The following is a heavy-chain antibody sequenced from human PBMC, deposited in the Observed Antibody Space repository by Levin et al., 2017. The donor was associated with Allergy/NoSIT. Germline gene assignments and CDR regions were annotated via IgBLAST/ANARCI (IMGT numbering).Heavy chain of an antibody. CDR2: IIPILGIA. D-gene: IGHD4-17*01. CDR3: ARDRSTVTSDGYY. Sequence: GASVKVSCKASGGTFSSYAISWVRQAPGQGLEWMGRIIPILGIANYAQKFQGRVTITADKSTSTAYMELSSLRSEDTAVYYCARDRSTVTSDGYYWGQGTLVTVSS. V-gene: IGHV1-69*04. J-gene: IGHJ4*02. CDR1: GGTFSSYA.